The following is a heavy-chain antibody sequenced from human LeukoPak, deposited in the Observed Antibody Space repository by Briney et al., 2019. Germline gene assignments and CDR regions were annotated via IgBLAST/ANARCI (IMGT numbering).Heavy chain of an antibody. CDR1: GYIFTSFG. CDR3: VRDLGETGSIFWDY. D-gene: IGHD3-9*01. J-gene: IGHJ4*02. CDR2: VSAYNGNT. V-gene: IGHV1-18*01. Sequence: ASVKVSCKASGYIFTSFGLSWVRQAPGQGLEWMGWVSAYNGNTNYAQDLRGRVTMTTDTSTSTGYMELRSLRSDDTAVYYCVRDLGETGSIFWDYWGQGTLVTVSS.